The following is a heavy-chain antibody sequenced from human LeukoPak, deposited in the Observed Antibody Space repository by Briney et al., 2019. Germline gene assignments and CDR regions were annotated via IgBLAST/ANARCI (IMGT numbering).Heavy chain of an antibody. D-gene: IGHD3-9*01. CDR2: ISSSSSYI. CDR3: ASARLDWYANESWFDP. J-gene: IGHJ5*02. V-gene: IGHV3-21*01. CDR1: GFTFSSYS. Sequence: GGTLRLSCAASGFTFSSYSMNWVRQAPGKGLEWVSSISSSSSYIYYADSVKGRFTISRDNAKNSLYLQMNSLRAEDTAVYYCASARLDWYANESWFDPWGQGTLVTVSS.